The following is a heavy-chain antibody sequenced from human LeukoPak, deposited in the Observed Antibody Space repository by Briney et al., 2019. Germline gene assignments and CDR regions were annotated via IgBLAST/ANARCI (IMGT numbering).Heavy chain of an antibody. CDR1: GFTFSSYN. CDR2: ISSSSIYI. J-gene: IGHJ4*02. Sequence: GGSLRLSCVAPGFTFSSYNMNWVRQAPGKGLEWVSSISSSSIYIYYADSVKGRFTISRDNAKSSLSLQMNSLRAEDTAVYYCAKDLSRRGYYFDYWGQGTLVTVSS. CDR3: AKDLSRRGYYFDY. V-gene: IGHV3-21*01.